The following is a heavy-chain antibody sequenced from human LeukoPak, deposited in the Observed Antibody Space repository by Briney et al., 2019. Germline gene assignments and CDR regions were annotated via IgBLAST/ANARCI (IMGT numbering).Heavy chain of an antibody. V-gene: IGHV3-23*01. J-gene: IGHJ4*02. CDR1: GFTFTTYA. CDR3: AKSMSTFYRGFFDY. D-gene: IGHD5/OR15-5a*01. Sequence: ETGGSLRLSCAASGFTFTTYAMSWVRQAPGMGLEWVSSIGNNGGDTYYADSVKGRLSISRDNSKNTLYLQINSLRAEDTAMYYCAKSMSTFYRGFFDYWGQGTLVSVSS. CDR2: IGNNGGDT.